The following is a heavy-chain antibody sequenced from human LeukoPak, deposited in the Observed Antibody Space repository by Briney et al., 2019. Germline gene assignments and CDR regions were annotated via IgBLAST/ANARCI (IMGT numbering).Heavy chain of an antibody. CDR2: IIPIFGTA. V-gene: IGHV1-69*06. CDR1: GGTFSIYA. CDR3: ASIPPSERMG. D-gene: IGHD1-1*01. J-gene: IGHJ4*02. Sequence: SVTVSFTSSGGTFSIYAISWVRQAPGQGLEWMGGIIPIFGTANYAQKFQGRVTITADKSTSTAYMEVSSLRSEDTAVYYCASIPPSERMGWGQGTLVTVSS.